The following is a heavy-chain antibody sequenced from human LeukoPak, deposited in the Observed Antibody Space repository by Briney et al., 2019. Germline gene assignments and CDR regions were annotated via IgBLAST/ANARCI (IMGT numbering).Heavy chain of an antibody. Sequence: SGTLSLTCAVSGGSISSSNWWSWGRQPPGKGLEWIGEIYHSGTTHYNPSPNSRLTISIAMSTSQFSLRLSSVADADTAVYYCARQSYSNSWFRFDYWGQGTLVTVSS. CDR3: ARQSYSNSWFRFDY. V-gene: IGHV4-4*02. D-gene: IGHD6-13*01. CDR1: GGSISSSNW. J-gene: IGHJ4*02. CDR2: IYHSGTT.